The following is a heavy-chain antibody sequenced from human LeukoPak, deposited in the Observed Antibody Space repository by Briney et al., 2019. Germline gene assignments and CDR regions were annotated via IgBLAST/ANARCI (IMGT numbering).Heavy chain of an antibody. CDR2: INPSGGST. Sequence: ASVKVSCKASGYTFTSYYMHWVRQAPGRGLEWMGIINPSGGSTSYAQKFQGRVTMTRDTSTSTVYMELSSLRSEDTAVYYCAAFSTSDFVYWGQGTLVTVSS. CDR3: AAFSTSDFVY. J-gene: IGHJ4*02. CDR1: GYTFTSYY. V-gene: IGHV1-46*01.